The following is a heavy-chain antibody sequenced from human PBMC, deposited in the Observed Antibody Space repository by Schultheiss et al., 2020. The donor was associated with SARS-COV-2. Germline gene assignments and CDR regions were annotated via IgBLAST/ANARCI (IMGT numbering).Heavy chain of an antibody. CDR3: AKGGPPYNWNDQNFDY. CDR1: GKFTFSSYG. D-gene: IGHD1-20*01. V-gene: IGHV3-30*18. Sequence: GGSLRLSCAASGKFTFSSYGMHWVRQAPGKGLEWVAGLSHSGSTQYYADSVMGRFTISRDNSKNTLYLQMDSLKTEDTAVYYCAKGGPPYNWNDQNFDYWGQGTLVTVSS. CDR2: LSHSGSTQ. J-gene: IGHJ4*02.